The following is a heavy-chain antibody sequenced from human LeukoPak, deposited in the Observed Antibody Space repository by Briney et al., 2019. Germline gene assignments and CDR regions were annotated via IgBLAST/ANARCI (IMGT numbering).Heavy chain of an antibody. Sequence: GGSLRLSCAASGFXFSSYGIHWVRQAPGKGLEWVAVIWNDGSNKYYADSVKGRFTISRDNSKNTLYLQMNSLRAEDTAVYYCARVGSGSYYQDYWGQGTLVTVSS. J-gene: IGHJ4*02. CDR2: IWNDGSNK. CDR3: ARVGSGSYYQDY. V-gene: IGHV3-33*01. CDR1: GFXFSSYG. D-gene: IGHD3-10*01.